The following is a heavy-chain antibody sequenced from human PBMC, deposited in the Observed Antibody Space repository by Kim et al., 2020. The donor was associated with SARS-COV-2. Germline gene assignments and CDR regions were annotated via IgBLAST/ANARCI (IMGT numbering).Heavy chain of an antibody. J-gene: IGHJ6*03. Sequence: AASVQGRFTISRDNSKNTLYLQMNSLRAEDTAVYYCAKDQVEYSYGSMDVWGKGTTVTVSS. D-gene: IGHD5-18*01. CDR3: AKDQVEYSYGSMDV. V-gene: IGHV3-30*02.